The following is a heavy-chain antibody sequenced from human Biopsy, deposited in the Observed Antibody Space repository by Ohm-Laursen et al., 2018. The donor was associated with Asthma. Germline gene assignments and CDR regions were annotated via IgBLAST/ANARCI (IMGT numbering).Heavy chain of an antibody. CDR1: GGSMTPTSHY. CDR3: AGRITIFGVVQKDHGMDA. J-gene: IGHJ6*02. CDR2: ISYGGKT. V-gene: IGHV4-39*01. D-gene: IGHD3-3*01. Sequence: GTLSLTCTVSGGSMTPTSHYWDWIRQAPGKGLEWIGYISYGGKTSYNPSLKNRVTISRDTSKNQFSLRLTSVTAADTAVYFCAGRITIFGVVQKDHGMDAWGQGTTVTVSS.